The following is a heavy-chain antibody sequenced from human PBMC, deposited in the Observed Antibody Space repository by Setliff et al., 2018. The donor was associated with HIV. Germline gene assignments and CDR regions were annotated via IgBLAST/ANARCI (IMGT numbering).Heavy chain of an antibody. CDR1: GGSISSYY. CDR3: ERSGPVWFGEPPYYFDS. V-gene: IGHV4-59*12. J-gene: IGHJ4*02. CDR2: IYYSGST. D-gene: IGHD3-10*01. Sequence: SETLSLTCTVSGGSISSYYWSWIRQPPGKGLEWIGYIYYSGSTNYNPSLKSRVTISIDPSKDHFSLKLRSVTAADTAVYYCERSGPVWFGEPPYYFDSWGLGTLVTVSS.